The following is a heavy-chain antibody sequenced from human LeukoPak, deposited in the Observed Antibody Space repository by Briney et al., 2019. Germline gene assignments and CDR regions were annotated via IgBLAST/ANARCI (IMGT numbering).Heavy chain of an antibody. CDR1: GGSISSYY. CDR3: ASKAMVRGVIIPLGY. Sequence: SETLSLTCTVSGGSISSYYWSWIRQPPGKGLEWIGYIYYSGSTNYNPSLKSRVTISVDTSKNQFSLKLSSVTAADTAVYYSASKAMVRGVIIPLGYWGQGTLVTVSS. V-gene: IGHV4-59*08. J-gene: IGHJ4*02. CDR2: IYYSGST. D-gene: IGHD3-10*01.